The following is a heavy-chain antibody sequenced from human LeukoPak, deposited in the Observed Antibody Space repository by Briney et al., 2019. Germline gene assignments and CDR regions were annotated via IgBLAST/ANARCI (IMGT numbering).Heavy chain of an antibody. D-gene: IGHD2-15*01. V-gene: IGHV1-18*01. Sequence: ASVKVSCKASGYTFTSYGISWVRQAPGQGLEWMGWISAYNGNTNYAQKLQGRVTMTTDTSTSTAYMELRSLRSDDTAVYYCARAPTPWYRPGMDVWGQGTTVTVSS. J-gene: IGHJ6*02. CDR2: ISAYNGNT. CDR3: ARAPTPWYRPGMDV. CDR1: GYTFTSYG.